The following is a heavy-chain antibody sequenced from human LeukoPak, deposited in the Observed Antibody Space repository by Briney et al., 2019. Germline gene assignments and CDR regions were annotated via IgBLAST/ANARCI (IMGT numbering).Heavy chain of an antibody. V-gene: IGHV3-23*01. CDR2: ISGSGGST. Sequence: PGGSLRLSCAASGFTFSNYALSWVRQAPGKRLEWVSDISGSGGSTYYADSVKGRFTISRDNSKNTMYLQMNSLRAEDTAVYYCAKRIQSAMAMGYWGQGTLVTVSS. D-gene: IGHD5-18*01. CDR1: GFTFSNYA. CDR3: AKRIQSAMAMGY. J-gene: IGHJ4*02.